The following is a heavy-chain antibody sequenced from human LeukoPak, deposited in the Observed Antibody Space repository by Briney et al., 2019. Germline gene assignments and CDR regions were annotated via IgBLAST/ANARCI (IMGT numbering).Heavy chain of an antibody. J-gene: IGHJ5*02. Sequence: PSETLSLTCAVSGGSINSNSYYWSWIRQPAGKGLEWIGRISTGGSTNYNPSLKSRLTLSLDTSQNQFSLKLSSVTAADTAVYYCARESGPWDKNWFDPWGQGTLVTVSS. CDR2: ISTGGST. V-gene: IGHV4-61*02. CDR3: ARESGPWDKNWFDP. D-gene: IGHD3-3*01. CDR1: GGSINSNSYY.